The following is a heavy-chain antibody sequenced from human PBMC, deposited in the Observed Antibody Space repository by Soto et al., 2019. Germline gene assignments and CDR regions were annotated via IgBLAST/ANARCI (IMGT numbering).Heavy chain of an antibody. J-gene: IGHJ5*02. Sequence: SETLSLTCTVSGGSITSSSYYWGWIRQPPGKGLEWIGSIYYSGSTYYNPSLKSRVTISVDTSKNQFSLKLSSVTAADTAVYYCARGRNWFDPWGQGTLVTVSS. CDR2: IYYSGST. CDR3: ARGRNWFDP. CDR1: GGSITSSSYY. V-gene: IGHV4-39*01.